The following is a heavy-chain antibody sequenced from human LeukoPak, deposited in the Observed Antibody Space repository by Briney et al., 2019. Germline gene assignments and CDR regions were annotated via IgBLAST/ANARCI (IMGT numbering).Heavy chain of an antibody. V-gene: IGHV4-61*02. CDR2: IYTSGST. D-gene: IGHD3-9*01. CDR3: ARGVNYDILTGSPWDRFDY. J-gene: IGHJ4*02. Sequence: SETLSLTCTVSGGSISSGSYYWSWIRQPAGKGLEWIGRIYTSGSTNYNPSLKTRVTISVDTSKNQFSLKLSSVTAADTAVYYCARGVNYDILTGSPWDRFDYWGQGTLVTVSS. CDR1: GGSISSGSYY.